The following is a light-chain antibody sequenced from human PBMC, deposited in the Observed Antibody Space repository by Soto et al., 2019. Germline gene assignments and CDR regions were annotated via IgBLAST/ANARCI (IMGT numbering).Light chain of an antibody. J-gene: IGLJ1*01. V-gene: IGLV1-47*02. CDR1: SFNIGFNY. Sequence: QSVLTQPPSASGTPGQTVTISCSGSSFNIGFNYVYWYQQLPGMAPKLLIHRNDERPSGVPDRFSGSKSGTSASLAISGLRSEDEAEYYCAAWDDSLSGGVFGTGTKLTVL. CDR2: RND. CDR3: AAWDDSLSGGV.